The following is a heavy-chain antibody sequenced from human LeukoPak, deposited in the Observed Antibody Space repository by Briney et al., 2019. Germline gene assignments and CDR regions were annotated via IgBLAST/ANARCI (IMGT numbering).Heavy chain of an antibody. CDR2: INAGNGNT. Sequence: ASVKVSCKASGGTFSNYAMHWVRQAPGQRLESMGWINAGNGNTKYSQKFQGRVTITRDTSASTAYMELSSLRSEDTAVYYCARALGGDWLYDYWGQGTLVTVSS. CDR3: ARALGGDWLYDY. J-gene: IGHJ4*02. V-gene: IGHV1-3*01. D-gene: IGHD3-9*01. CDR1: GGTFSNYA.